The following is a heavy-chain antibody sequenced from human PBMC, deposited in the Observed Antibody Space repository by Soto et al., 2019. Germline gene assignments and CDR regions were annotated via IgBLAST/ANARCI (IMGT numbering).Heavy chain of an antibody. CDR1: GGSISSYY. CDR2: IYYTGYT. J-gene: IGHJ4*02. V-gene: IGHV4-59*08. CDR3: ARARGARYFDY. D-gene: IGHD2-15*01. Sequence: SETLSLTCTVSGGSISSYYWSWIRQPPGKGLEWIGYIYYTGYTNYNPSLKSRVTISVDTSKNQFSLNVSSVTAADTAVYSCARARGARYFDYWGQGTLVTVSS.